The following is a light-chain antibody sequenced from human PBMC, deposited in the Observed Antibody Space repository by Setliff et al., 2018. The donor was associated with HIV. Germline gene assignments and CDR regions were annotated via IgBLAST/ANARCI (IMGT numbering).Light chain of an antibody. J-gene: IGLJ1*01. Sequence: QSVLTQPPSASGTPGQRVTISCSGSSSNIGSNIVNWYQHLPGTAPKLLIYRNNQRPSGVPDRFSGSKSGTSASLAISGLQSEDEADYYCATWDDSLNGNVFGSGTKVTVL. CDR1: SSNIGSNI. CDR3: ATWDDSLNGNV. V-gene: IGLV1-44*01. CDR2: RNN.